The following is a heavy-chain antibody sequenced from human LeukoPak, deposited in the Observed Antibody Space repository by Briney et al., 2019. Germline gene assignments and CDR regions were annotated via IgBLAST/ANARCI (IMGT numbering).Heavy chain of an antibody. CDR2: IYYSGST. CDR1: GGSISSSSYY. J-gene: IGHJ4*02. CDR3: ARQRRYYDSSAYYFDY. Sequence: SETPSLTCTVSGGSISSSSYYWGWIRQPPGKGLEWIGSIYYSGSTYYNPSLKSRVTISVDTSKNQFSLKLSSVTAADTAVYYCARQRRYYDSSAYYFDYWGQGTLVTVSS. D-gene: IGHD3-22*01. V-gene: IGHV4-39*01.